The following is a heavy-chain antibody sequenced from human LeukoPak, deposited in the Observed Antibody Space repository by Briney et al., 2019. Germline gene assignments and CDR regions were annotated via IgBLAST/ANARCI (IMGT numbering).Heavy chain of an antibody. CDR3: ARNNGMDV. CDR2: VNRDGGET. Sequence: GGSLRLSCAASGFALSSHWMTWVRQVPGRGPEWVANVNRDGGETYYPDSVKGRFTISKDNAKKSLYLQMNSLRAEDTALYHCARNNGMDVWGQGTTVIVSS. V-gene: IGHV3-7*03. CDR1: GFALSSHW. J-gene: IGHJ6*02.